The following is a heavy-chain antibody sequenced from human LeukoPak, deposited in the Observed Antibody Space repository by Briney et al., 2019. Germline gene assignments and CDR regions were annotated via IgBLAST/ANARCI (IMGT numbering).Heavy chain of an antibody. CDR3: ARRDSGTFSVDV. V-gene: IGHV3-30*04. J-gene: IGHJ6*02. Sequence: GRSLRLSCAASGFTFSSYAMHWVRQAPGKGLEWLAVISYDGSNKYYADSVKGRFTISRDNSKNTPYLQMNSLRAEDTAVYYCARRDSGTFSVDVWGQGTTVTVSS. CDR2: ISYDGSNK. CDR1: GFTFSSYA. D-gene: IGHD3-10*01.